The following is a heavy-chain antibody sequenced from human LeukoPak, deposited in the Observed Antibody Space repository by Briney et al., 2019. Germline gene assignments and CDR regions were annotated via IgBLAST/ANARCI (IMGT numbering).Heavy chain of an antibody. Sequence: SQTLYLTCTVDGGSISSGSYYWSWIRQPAGKGLELFGRIYTSGSTNYNPSLKSRVTISVDTSKNQFSLKVSSVTAADTAVYYCASTARQYGSGSYYHYYYYMDVWGKGTTVTVSS. V-gene: IGHV4-61*02. J-gene: IGHJ6*03. CDR3: ASTARQYGSGSYYHYYYYMDV. CDR2: IYTSGST. CDR1: GGSISSGSYY. D-gene: IGHD3-10*01.